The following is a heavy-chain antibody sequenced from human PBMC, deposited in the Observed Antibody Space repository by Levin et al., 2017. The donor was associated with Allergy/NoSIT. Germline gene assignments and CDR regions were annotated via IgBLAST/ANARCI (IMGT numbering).Heavy chain of an antibody. D-gene: IGHD3-10*01. CDR3: AKSRWFGEPPFDY. CDR2: ISWNSGTI. CDR1: GFTFDDYA. J-gene: IGHJ4*02. V-gene: IGHV3-9*01. Sequence: SLKISCAASGFTFDDYAMHWIRQAPGKGLEWVSGISWNSGTIGYVESVKGRFTISRDNAKNSLYLQMNSLRAEDTALYYCAKSRWFGEPPFDYWGQGTLVTVSS.